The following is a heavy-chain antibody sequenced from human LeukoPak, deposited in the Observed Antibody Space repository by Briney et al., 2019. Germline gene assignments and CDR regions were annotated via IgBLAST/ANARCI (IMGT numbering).Heavy chain of an antibody. D-gene: IGHD2-2*02. J-gene: IGHJ2*01. CDR2: IIPIFGTA. CDR3: ARAREYQLLYTNWYFDL. V-gene: IGHV1-69*05. CDR1: GGTFSSYA. Sequence: SVKVSCKASGGTFSSYAISWVRQAPGQGLEWMGGIIPIFGTANYAQKFQGRVTITTDESTSTAYMELSSLRSEDTAVYYCARAREYQLLYTNWYFDLWGRGTLVTVSS.